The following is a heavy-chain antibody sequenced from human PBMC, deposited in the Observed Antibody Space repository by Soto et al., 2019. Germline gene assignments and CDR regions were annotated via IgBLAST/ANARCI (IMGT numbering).Heavy chain of an antibody. CDR3: ARGVSSGWLPFDY. CDR2: INHSGST. CDR1: GGSFSGYY. Sequence: SETLSLTCAVYGGSFSGYYWSWIRQPPGKGLEWIGEINHSGSTNYNPSLKSRVTISVDTSKNQFSLKLSSVTAADTAVYYCARGVSSGWLPFDYWGPGTLVTVSS. V-gene: IGHV4-34*01. J-gene: IGHJ4*02. D-gene: IGHD6-19*01.